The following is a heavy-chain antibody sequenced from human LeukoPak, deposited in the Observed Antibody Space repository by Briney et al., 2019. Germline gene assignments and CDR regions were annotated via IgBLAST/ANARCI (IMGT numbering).Heavy chain of an antibody. CDR1: GFTFTDYW. V-gene: IGHV3-7*01. D-gene: IGHD6-19*01. Sequence: GGSMRLSCPASGFTFTDYWVNWVRQAPGKGLEWVANMRPDGSEKFYVESVKGRFTISRDNAKISAFLQMNNLRAEDTGIYYCARNISSSGAWWGRGTLVTVSS. CDR3: ARNISSSGAW. J-gene: IGHJ2*01. CDR2: MRPDGSEK.